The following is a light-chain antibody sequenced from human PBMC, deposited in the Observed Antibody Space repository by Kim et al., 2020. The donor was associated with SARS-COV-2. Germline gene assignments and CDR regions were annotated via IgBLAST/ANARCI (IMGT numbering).Light chain of an antibody. CDR1: QSISTY. Sequence: IQMTQSPSSLSASVGDRVTITCRASQSISTYLNWYQQKPGKAPKLLIYTASSLQSGVSSRFSGSGSGTDFTLTIGSLQPEDFATYYCQQTYTNPWTFGQGTKVDIK. V-gene: IGKV1-39*01. CDR2: TAS. J-gene: IGKJ1*01. CDR3: QQTYTNPWT.